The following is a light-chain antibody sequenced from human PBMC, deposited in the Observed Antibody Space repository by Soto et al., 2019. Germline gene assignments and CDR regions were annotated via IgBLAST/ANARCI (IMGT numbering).Light chain of an antibody. CDR2: KAS. CDR1: QSISSW. Sequence: DIQMTQSPSTLSVSVGDRVTITCRASQSISSWLAWYQQNPGKAPKLLIYKASSLQGGVPSRFSGSGSGTEFTLTISSLQPDDFATYYCQQYNHWYTFGQGTKLEIK. J-gene: IGKJ2*01. V-gene: IGKV1-5*03. CDR3: QQYNHWYT.